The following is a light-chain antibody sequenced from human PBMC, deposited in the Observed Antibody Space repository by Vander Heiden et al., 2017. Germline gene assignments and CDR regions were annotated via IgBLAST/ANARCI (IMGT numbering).Light chain of an antibody. J-gene: IGKJ2*01. CDR3: QQDNSYPYT. CDR2: DAS. CDR1: QSISSW. V-gene: IGKV1-5*01. Sequence: DIQMTQSPSTLSASVGDRVTITCRASQSISSWLAWYQQKPGKAPKLLIYDASSLESGVPSRFSGSGSGTEFTLTISSLHPDDFATYYCQQDNSYPYTFGQGTKLEIK.